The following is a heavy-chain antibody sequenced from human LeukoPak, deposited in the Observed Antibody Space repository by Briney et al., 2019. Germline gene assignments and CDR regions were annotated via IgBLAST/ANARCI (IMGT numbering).Heavy chain of an antibody. V-gene: IGHV3-11*06. Sequence: KPGGSLRLSCAASGFTFSDYYVSWIRQAPGKGLEWVSYISSSSSYTNYADSVKGRFTISRDNAKNSLYLQMNSLRAEDTAVYYCAKDRGGGYDLSWFDPWGQGTLVTVSS. J-gene: IGHJ5*02. CDR3: AKDRGGGYDLSWFDP. CDR1: GFTFSDYY. CDR2: ISSSSSYT. D-gene: IGHD5-12*01.